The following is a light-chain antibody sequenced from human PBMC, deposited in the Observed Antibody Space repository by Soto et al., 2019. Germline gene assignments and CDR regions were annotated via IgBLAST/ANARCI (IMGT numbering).Light chain of an antibody. CDR2: GVR. Sequence: QSALTQPASVSGSAGQSITISCSGTMRDVGAYNLVSWYQQHPGTAPKLIIYGVRNRPSGISSRFSGSRSGNTASLTISGLQSEDEGDYYCSAYTARSTLVFGGGIKLTVL. CDR3: SAYTARSTLV. J-gene: IGLJ3*02. V-gene: IGLV2-14*01. CDR1: MRDVGAYNL.